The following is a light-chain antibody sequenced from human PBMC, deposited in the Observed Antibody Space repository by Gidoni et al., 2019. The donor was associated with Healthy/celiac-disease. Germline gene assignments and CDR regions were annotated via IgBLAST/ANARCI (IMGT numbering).Light chain of an antibody. CDR3: QQRSNWPRFT. CDR1: QSVSSY. J-gene: IGKJ3*01. CDR2: DAS. V-gene: IGKV3-11*01. Sequence: DIVLTQSPATLSWSPGERAPLSCRASQSVSSYLAWYQQKPGQAPRLLIYDASNRATGIPARFSGSGSGTDFTLTISSLEPEDVAVYYCQQRSNWPRFTFXAXTKVXIK.